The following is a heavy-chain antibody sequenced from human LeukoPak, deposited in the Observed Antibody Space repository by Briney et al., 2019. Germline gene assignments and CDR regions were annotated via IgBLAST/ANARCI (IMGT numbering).Heavy chain of an antibody. CDR1: GGSISSGGYY. Sequence: PSQTLSLTCTVSGGSISSGGYYWSWIRQPPGKGLEWIGYIYYSGSTNYNPSLKSRVTISVDTSKNQFSLKLSSVTAADTAVYYCARQRDSSGWYGTDYWGQGTLVTVSS. CDR2: IYYSGST. J-gene: IGHJ4*02. CDR3: ARQRDSSGWYGTDY. V-gene: IGHV4-61*08. D-gene: IGHD6-19*01.